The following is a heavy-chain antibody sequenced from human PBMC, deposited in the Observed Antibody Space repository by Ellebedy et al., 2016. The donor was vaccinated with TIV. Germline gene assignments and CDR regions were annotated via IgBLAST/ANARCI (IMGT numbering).Heavy chain of an antibody. J-gene: IGHJ2*01. CDR1: GFTFTDYA. CDR3: ARDDDPNSGYDPYYYFDL. CDR2: ISTSSSHI. D-gene: IGHD5-12*01. Sequence: GESLKISCAASGFTFTDYAMNWVRQAPGKGLEWVSSISTSSSHIFQADSVKGRFTISRDNAKNTLYLQMNSLRAEDTAVYYCARDDDPNSGYDPYYYFDLWGRGTLVTVSS. V-gene: IGHV3-21*01.